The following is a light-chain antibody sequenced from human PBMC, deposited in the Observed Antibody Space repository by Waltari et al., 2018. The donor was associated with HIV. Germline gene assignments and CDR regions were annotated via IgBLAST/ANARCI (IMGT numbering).Light chain of an antibody. V-gene: IGLV2-14*01. CDR3: SSYTIISSLVV. Sequence: SALTQPASASGSPGQSLTISCTGISSDVGGYNYVSWYQQHPGKAPKLMIYEVSNRPSGVSNRFSGSKSGNTASLTISGLQAEDEADYYCSSYTIISSLVVFGGGTKLTVL. CDR2: EVS. CDR1: SSDVGGYNY. J-gene: IGLJ2*01.